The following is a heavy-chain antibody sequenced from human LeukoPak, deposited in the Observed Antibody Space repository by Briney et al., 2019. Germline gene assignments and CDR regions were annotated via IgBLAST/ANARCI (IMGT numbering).Heavy chain of an antibody. CDR2: IIPILGIA. Sequence: SVKVSCKSSGGTFSSYAISWVRQAPGQGLEWMGRIIPILGIANYAQKFQGRVTITADRSTSTAYMELSSLRSEDTAVYYCATATAAGMSYYYYGMDVWGQGTTVTVSS. CDR1: GGTFSSYA. V-gene: IGHV1-69*04. D-gene: IGHD6-13*01. CDR3: ATATAAGMSYYYYGMDV. J-gene: IGHJ6*02.